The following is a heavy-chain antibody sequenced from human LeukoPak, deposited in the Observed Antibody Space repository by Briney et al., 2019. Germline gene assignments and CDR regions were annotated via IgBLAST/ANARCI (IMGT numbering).Heavy chain of an antibody. V-gene: IGHV4-4*02. CDR1: GGSISSSNW. J-gene: IGHJ3*02. CDR2: IYHSGST. Sequence: SETLSLTCAVSGGSISSSNWWSWVRQPPGKGLEWIGEIYHSGSTNYNPSLKSRVTISVDKSKNQFSLKLSSVTAADTAVYYCAREITMVRGVPNDAFDIWGQGTMVTVSS. CDR3: AREITMVRGVPNDAFDI. D-gene: IGHD3-10*01.